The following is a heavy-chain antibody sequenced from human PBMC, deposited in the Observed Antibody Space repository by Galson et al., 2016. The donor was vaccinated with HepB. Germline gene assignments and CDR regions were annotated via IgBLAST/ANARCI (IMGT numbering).Heavy chain of an antibody. CDR1: EFSFSTYT. Sequence: SLRLSCAASEFSFSTYTMNWVRQAPGKGLEWVASISSSSATIYYVDSVKGRFAVSRDNAKNSVYLQMNSLRVEDTAVYYCTRDGALPGGWVWIDPWGQGTLVIVSS. CDR3: TRDGALPGGWVWIDP. D-gene: IGHD6-19*01. V-gene: IGHV3-48*04. CDR2: ISSSSATI. J-gene: IGHJ5*02.